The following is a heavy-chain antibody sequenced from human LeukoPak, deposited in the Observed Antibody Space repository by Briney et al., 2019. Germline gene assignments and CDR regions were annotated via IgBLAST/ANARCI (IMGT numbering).Heavy chain of an antibody. CDR1: GFTFSNAW. CDR3: AKLYSSSWYSNLDP. CDR2: ISGSGGST. D-gene: IGHD6-13*01. J-gene: IGHJ5*02. Sequence: GGSLRLSCAASGFTFSNAWMSWVRQAPGKGLEWVSAISGSGGSTYYADSVKGRFTISRDNSKNTLYLQMNSLRAEDTAVYYCAKLYSSSWYSNLDPWGQGTLVTVSS. V-gene: IGHV3-23*01.